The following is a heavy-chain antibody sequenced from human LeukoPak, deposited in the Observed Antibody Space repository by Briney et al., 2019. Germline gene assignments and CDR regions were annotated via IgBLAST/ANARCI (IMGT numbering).Heavy chain of an antibody. V-gene: IGHV3-23*01. Sequence: GGSLRLSCAASGCTFSNYAMSWVRQAPGKGLEWVSAISGSGGSTYYADSVKGRFTISRDRSENTLYLQMNSLRAEDTAVYYCAARYDFWSGYFVYWGQGTLVTVSS. CDR2: ISGSGGST. D-gene: IGHD3-3*01. CDR3: AARYDFWSGYFVY. CDR1: GCTFSNYA. J-gene: IGHJ4*02.